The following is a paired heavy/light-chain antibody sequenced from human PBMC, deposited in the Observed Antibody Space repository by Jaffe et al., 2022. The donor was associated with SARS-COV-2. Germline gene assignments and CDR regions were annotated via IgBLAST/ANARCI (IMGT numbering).Light chain of an antibody. CDR1: QRIASY. J-gene: IGKJ4*01. CDR2: GAS. V-gene: IGKV1-39*01. CDR3: QQSHSTPLT. Sequence: DIQMTQSPSSLSASVGDRVTITCRASQRIASYLNWYQQKPGKAPELLMYGASNLHGGVPSRFSGSGSGTDFTLTISSLQPEDFAIYYCQQSHSTPLTFGGGTRVEIK.
Heavy chain of an antibody. CDR3: AGHEWVPAADTYYFYGMDV. V-gene: IGHV3-33*03. CDR2: IWHDGSST. Sequence: QVQLVESGGGVVQPGRSLRLSCEASGFSFSSYGMHWVRQVPGKGLEWVALIWHDGSSTYYIDSVKGRFTISRDNSKNILYLHMSSLSTEDTATYFCAGHEWVPAADTYYFYGMDVWGQGTTVTVSS. D-gene: IGHD2-2*01. CDR1: GFSFSSYG. J-gene: IGHJ6*02.